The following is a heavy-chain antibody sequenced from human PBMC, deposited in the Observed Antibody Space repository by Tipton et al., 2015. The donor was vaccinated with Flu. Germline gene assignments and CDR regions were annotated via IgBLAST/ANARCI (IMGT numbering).Heavy chain of an antibody. CDR3: ASAAVGG. Sequence: FLRLSCAASGFTFSSYWMHWVRQPPGKGLVWVSRITGDGSSTIYADSVKGRFTISKDNARNTLYLQMNSLRAEDTGVYYCASAAVGGWGQGTLVTVSS. J-gene: IGHJ4*02. CDR1: GFTFSSYW. D-gene: IGHD6-19*01. CDR2: ITGDGSST. V-gene: IGHV3-74*01.